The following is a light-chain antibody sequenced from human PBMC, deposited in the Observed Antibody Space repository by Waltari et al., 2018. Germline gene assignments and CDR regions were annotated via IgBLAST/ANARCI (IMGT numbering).Light chain of an antibody. V-gene: IGLV3-1*01. CDR1: KLEDKY. Sequence: SYELTQPPSLSVSPGQTATITCSGDKLEDKYVSWYQQKSGQSPVLVIFQDTRRPSGIPERFSGYSSGNTATLTISGNQTLDEADYYCQAWDSRTYVVFGGGTKVTVL. J-gene: IGLJ2*01. CDR3: QAWDSRTYVV. CDR2: QDT.